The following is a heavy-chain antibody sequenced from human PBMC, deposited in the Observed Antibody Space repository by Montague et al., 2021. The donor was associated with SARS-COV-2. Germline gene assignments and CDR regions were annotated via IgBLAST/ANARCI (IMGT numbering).Heavy chain of an antibody. CDR3: ARQLPPYGSTNKCYPYYFDV. Sequence: SETLSLTCTVSGGSISSPDYYWVWLRQSPGLGLVWIGNLSYAGSTYYNPTLRSRVSFSRYTTKNYFSLSPNTVTAADAADYFCARQLPPYGSTNKCYPYYFDVWGQGAMVTVSS. CDR1: GGSISSPDYY. CDR2: LSYAGST. V-gene: IGHV4-39*01. D-gene: IGHD2-8*01. J-gene: IGHJ4*02.